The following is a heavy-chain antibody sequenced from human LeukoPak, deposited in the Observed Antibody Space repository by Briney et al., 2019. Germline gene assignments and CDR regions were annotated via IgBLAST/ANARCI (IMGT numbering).Heavy chain of an antibody. J-gene: IGHJ4*02. CDR2: ISGSGGST. CDR3: AISLPGPYYYDSSAKGY. V-gene: IGHV3-23*01. D-gene: IGHD3-22*01. Sequence: PGGSLRLSCAASVITFSTYAMSWVRQAPGKGLEWVSAISGSGGSTYYADSVKGRFTISRDNSKNTLYLQMNSLRAEDTAVYYCAISLPGPYYYDSSAKGYWGQGTLVTVSS. CDR1: VITFSTYA.